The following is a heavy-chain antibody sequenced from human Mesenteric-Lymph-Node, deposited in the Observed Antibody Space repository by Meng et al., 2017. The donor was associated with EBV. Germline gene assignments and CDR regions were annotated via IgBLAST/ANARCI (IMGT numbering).Heavy chain of an antibody. CDR3: AGVGSTISTDWFDT. Sequence: QVKLPQPRSGPVKPSQHPPLPCATSGDSVSNINGGWNWIRQSPSRGLEWLGRTYYRSKWYNDYAVSVKGRITINPDTTKNQVSLQLNSVTPEDTAVYYCAGVGSTISTDWFDTWGQGTLVTVSS. CDR1: GDSVSNINGG. J-gene: IGHJ5*02. D-gene: IGHD3-9*01. V-gene: IGHV6-1*01. CDR2: TYYRSKWYN.